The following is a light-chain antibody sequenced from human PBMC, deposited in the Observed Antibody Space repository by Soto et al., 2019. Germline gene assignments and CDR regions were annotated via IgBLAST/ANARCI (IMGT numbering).Light chain of an antibody. Sequence: EIVLTQSPGTLSLSPGERATLSCRASQSVSSSYLAWYQQKPGQAPRLLIYGASSRATGIPARCSGSGSGTAFTLTISRLETEEFAVYYWQQYGSPITFGGGTKVESK. CDR3: QQYGSPIT. J-gene: IGKJ4*01. CDR1: QSVSSSY. CDR2: GAS. V-gene: IGKV3-20*01.